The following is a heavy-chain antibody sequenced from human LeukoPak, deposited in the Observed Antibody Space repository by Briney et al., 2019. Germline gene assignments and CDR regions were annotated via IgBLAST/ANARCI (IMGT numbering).Heavy chain of an antibody. V-gene: IGHV5-51*01. CDR3: ARRYTYGTDY. CDR1: GYSFTYYW. Sequence: GESLKISCKGSGYSFTYYWIGWVRQMPGKGLEWMGIIHPSDSDTRYSPSFQGQVTISADKSISTAYLQWRSLRASDTAMFYCARRYTYGTDYWGQGTLVTVSS. CDR2: IHPSDSDT. D-gene: IGHD5-18*01. J-gene: IGHJ4*02.